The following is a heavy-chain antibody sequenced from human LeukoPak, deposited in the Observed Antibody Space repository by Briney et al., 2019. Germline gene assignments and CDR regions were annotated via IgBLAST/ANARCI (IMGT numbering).Heavy chain of an antibody. CDR2: ISAYNGNT. D-gene: IGHD1-26*01. V-gene: IGHV1-18*01. Sequence: ASVKVSCKDSGYTFTSYGISWVRQAPGQGLEWMGWISAYNGNTNYAQKLQGRVTMTTDTSTSTAYMELRSLRSDDTAVYNCARSVVGATTWFDPWGQGTLVTVSS. CDR1: GYTFTSYG. J-gene: IGHJ5*02. CDR3: ARSVVGATTWFDP.